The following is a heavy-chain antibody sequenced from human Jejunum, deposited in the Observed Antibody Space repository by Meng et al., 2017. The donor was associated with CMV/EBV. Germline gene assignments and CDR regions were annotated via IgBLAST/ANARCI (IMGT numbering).Heavy chain of an antibody. J-gene: IGHJ4*02. CDR2: IRSQTAGGTT. D-gene: IGHD3/OR15-3a*01. V-gene: IGHV3-15*07. CDR3: TTGWTQYFDF. CDR1: SFTFINAW. Sequence: CVASSFTFINAWMSWVPQAPGEWLGWVARIRSQTAGGTTEYHAAVKGRFTVSRDDSKYTVYLQMNSLKIDDTAVYYCTTGWTQYFDFWGQGALVTVSS.